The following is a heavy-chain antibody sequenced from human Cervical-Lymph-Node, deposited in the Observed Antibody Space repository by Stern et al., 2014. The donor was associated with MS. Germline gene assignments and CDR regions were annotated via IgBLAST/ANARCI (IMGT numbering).Heavy chain of an antibody. V-gene: IGHV5-51*01. CDR2: NYPGDSDT. J-gene: IGHJ3*01. Sequence: EVQLVESGAEVKKPGESLKISCKGSGYSFTSYWIGWVRQMPGEGLEGMGINYPGDSDTRYSPSFQGQVTMSADKSINTAFLQWRSLKPSDTAIYYCAREGQGTAFDVWGQGTMVTISA. CDR1: GYSFTSYW. CDR3: AREGQGTAFDV. D-gene: IGHD1-1*01.